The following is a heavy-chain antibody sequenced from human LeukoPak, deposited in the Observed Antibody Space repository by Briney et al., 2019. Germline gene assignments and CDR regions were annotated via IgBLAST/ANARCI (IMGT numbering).Heavy chain of an antibody. CDR2: IYPGDSDT. V-gene: IGHV5-51*01. J-gene: IGHJ5*02. CDR1: GYSFTSYW. Sequence: GESLKISCKGSGYSFTSYWIGWVRQMPGKGLEWMGIIYPGDSDTRYSPSFQGQVTISADKSISTAYLQWSSLKASDTAMYYYARLRIAAAGTGSYWFDPWGQGTLVTVSS. CDR3: ARLRIAAAGTGSYWFDP. D-gene: IGHD6-13*01.